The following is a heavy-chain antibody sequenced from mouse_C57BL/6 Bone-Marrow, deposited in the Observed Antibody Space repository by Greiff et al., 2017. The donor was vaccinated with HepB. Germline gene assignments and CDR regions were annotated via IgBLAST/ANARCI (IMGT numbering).Heavy chain of an antibody. CDR2: INPNNGGT. CDR1: GYTFTDYY. Sequence: VQLQQSGPELVKPGASVKISCKASGYTFTDYYMNWVKQSHGKSLEWIGDINPNNGGTSYNQKFKGKATLTVDKSSSTAYMELRSLTSEDSAVYYCARYEYDGAYWGQGTLVTVSA. D-gene: IGHD2-4*01. V-gene: IGHV1-26*01. CDR3: ARYEYDGAY. J-gene: IGHJ3*01.